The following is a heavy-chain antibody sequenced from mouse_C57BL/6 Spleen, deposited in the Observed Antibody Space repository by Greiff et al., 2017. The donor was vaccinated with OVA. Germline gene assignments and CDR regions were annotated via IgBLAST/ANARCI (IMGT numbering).Heavy chain of an antibody. CDR3: ARGGNSGFDY. V-gene: IGHV1-69*01. CDR1: GYTFTSYW. Sequence: VQLQQPGAELVMPGASVKLSCKASGYTFTSYWMHWVKQRPGQGLEWIGEIDPSDSYTNYNQKFKGKSTLTVDKSSSTAYMQLSSLTSEDSAVYYCARGGNSGFDYWGQGTTLTVSS. CDR2: IDPSDSYT. J-gene: IGHJ2*01. D-gene: IGHD2-1*01.